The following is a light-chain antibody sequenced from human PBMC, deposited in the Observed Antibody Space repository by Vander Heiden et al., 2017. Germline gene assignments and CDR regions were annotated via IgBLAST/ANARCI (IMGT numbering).Light chain of an antibody. CDR1: QGVRSF. V-gene: IGKV1-8*01. CDR2: AAS. CDR3: QQDDDYPWT. Sequence: AIRMTQFPSSFSASTGDRVNITCRATQGVRSFLAWYQQKPGKAPKLLIYAASTLHSGVPSKFSGSGSGTDFTLTISCLQSEDFATYYCQQDDDYPWTFGQGTKVEVK. J-gene: IGKJ1*01.